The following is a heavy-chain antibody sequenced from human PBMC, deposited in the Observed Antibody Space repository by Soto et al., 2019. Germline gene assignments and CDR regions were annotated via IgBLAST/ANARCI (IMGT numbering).Heavy chain of an antibody. V-gene: IGHV2-5*02. CDR3: AHKWGVAVWNAFDI. Sequence: QITLKESGPTLVKPTQTLTLTCTFSGFSLSTSGVSVGGIRQPPGKALEWLALIHWDDDKRYSPSLKSRLTITKDTSKNQVVLTMTNMDPVDTATYYCAHKWGVAVWNAFDIWGLGTMVTVSS. J-gene: IGHJ3*02. D-gene: IGHD2-15*01. CDR1: GFSLSTSGVS. CDR2: IHWDDDK.